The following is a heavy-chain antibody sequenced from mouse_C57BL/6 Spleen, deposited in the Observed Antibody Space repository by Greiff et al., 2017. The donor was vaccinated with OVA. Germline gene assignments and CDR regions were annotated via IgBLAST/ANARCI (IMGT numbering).Heavy chain of an antibody. J-gene: IGHJ2*01. D-gene: IGHD1-1*01. Sequence: QVQLQQSGAELVRPGTSVKVSCKASGYAFTNYLIEWVKQRPGQGLAWIGVINPGSGGTNYNEKFKGKATLTADKSSSTAYMQLSSLTSEDSAVYFCARSRGDYYGSSYYFDYWGQGTTLTVSS. CDR3: ARSRGDYYGSSYYFDY. CDR2: INPGSGGT. CDR1: GYAFTNYL. V-gene: IGHV1-54*01.